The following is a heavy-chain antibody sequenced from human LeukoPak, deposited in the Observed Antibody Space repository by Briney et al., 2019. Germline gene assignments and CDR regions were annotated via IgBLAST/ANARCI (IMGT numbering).Heavy chain of an antibody. Sequence: ASVKVSCKASGYTFTSYGISWVRQAPGQGLEWMGWISAYNGNTNYAQKLQGRVTMTTDTSTSTAYMELRSLRSGDTAEYYCARVLSSSWYPPFDYWGQGTLVTVSS. CDR2: ISAYNGNT. J-gene: IGHJ4*02. V-gene: IGHV1-18*04. CDR1: GYTFTSYG. CDR3: ARVLSSSWYPPFDY. D-gene: IGHD6-13*01.